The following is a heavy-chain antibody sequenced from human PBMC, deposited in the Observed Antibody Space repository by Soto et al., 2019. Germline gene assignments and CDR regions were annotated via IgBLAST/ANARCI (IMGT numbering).Heavy chain of an antibody. J-gene: IGHJ6*02. CDR1: GYSFTTYW. CDR2: IDPNDSYT. Sequence: PGESLKISCKGSGYSFTTYWINWVRQMPGKGLEWVGRIDPNDSYTSYSPSFQGHVTISADRSINTAYLQWSSLKASDTAMYYCARLYCISTTCHYGMDVWGQGTTVTVSS. CDR3: ARLYCISTTCHYGMDV. D-gene: IGHD2-2*01. V-gene: IGHV5-10-1*01.